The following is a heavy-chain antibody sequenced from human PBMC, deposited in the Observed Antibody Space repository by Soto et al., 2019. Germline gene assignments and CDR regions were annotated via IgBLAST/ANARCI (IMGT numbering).Heavy chain of an antibody. CDR3: ARHITIFGVAPQSWFDP. CDR1: GFTFSDYY. J-gene: IGHJ5*02. V-gene: IGHV3-11*01. CDR2: ITNSGSTI. Sequence: GGSLRLSCAASGFTFSDYYMSWIRQAPGKGLKWISYITNSGSTIYYAESVKGRFTMSRDNAINSLYLQMTNMDPVDTATYYCARHITIFGVAPQSWFDPWGQGTLVTVSS. D-gene: IGHD3-3*01.